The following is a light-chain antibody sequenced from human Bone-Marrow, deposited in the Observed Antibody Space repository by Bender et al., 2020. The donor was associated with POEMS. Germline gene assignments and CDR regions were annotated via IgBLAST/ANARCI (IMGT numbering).Light chain of an antibody. CDR1: DLGDKY. Sequence: SYELTQPPSVSVSPGQTASITCSGDDLGDKYVAWYQQKPGQSPVIVIYQDTKRPSGIPERFSGSNSGNTATLTISGTQAMDEADYYCRDWDTYNDVFGAGTKFTVL. CDR3: RDWDTYNDV. CDR2: QDT. J-gene: IGLJ1*01. V-gene: IGLV3-1*01.